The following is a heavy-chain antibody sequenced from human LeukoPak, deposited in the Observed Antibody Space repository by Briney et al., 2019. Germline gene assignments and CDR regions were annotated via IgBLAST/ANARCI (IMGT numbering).Heavy chain of an antibody. CDR1: GYTFTSYG. CDR2: ISAYNGNT. J-gene: IGHJ4*02. CDR3: ATESGRYSSGWYNY. Sequence: ASVKVSCKASGYTFTSYGISWVRQAPGQGLEWMGWISAYNGNTNYAQKFQGRVTMTEDTSTDTAYMELSSLRSEDTAVYYCATESGRYSSGWYNYWGQGTLVTVSS. D-gene: IGHD6-19*01. V-gene: IGHV1-18*01.